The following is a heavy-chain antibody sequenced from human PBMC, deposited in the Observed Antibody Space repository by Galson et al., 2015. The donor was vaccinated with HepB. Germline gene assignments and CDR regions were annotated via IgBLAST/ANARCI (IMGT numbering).Heavy chain of an antibody. J-gene: IGHJ4*02. Sequence: QSGAEVKKPGESLRISCKASGYKFTTYWIGWVRQMPGKGLEWMGIMYPGDSDTRYSPSFQGQVTISADKSTSTAYLEWRSLRASDTAIYYCVRWYTAEWGDSWGQGTLVTVSS. CDR3: VRWYTAEWGDS. V-gene: IGHV5-51*01. D-gene: IGHD1-14*01. CDR2: MYPGDSDT. CDR1: GYKFTTYW.